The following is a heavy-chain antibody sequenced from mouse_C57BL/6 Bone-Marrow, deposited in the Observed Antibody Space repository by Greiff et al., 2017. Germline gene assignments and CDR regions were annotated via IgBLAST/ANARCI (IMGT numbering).Heavy chain of an antibody. V-gene: IGHV5-4*03. Sequence: EVNVVESGGGLVKPGGSLKLSCAASGFTFSSYAMSWVRQTPEKRLEWVATISDGGSYTYYPDNVKGRFTISRDNAKNNLYLQMSHLKSEDTAMYYCARAIYYSFDYWGQGTTLTVSS. J-gene: IGHJ2*01. D-gene: IGHD1-1*01. CDR1: GFTFSSYA. CDR3: ARAIYYSFDY. CDR2: ISDGGSYT.